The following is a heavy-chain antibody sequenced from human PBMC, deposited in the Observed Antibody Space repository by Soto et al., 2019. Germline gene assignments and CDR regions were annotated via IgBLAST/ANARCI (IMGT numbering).Heavy chain of an antibody. CDR2: IDSSAANI. CDR3: AREEQWLVDY. J-gene: IGHJ4*02. CDR1: GFTFSSYG. V-gene: IGHV3-48*04. Sequence: GGSLRLSCAASGFTFSSYGMNWARQAPGIGLEWVAHIDSSAANISYTDSVRGRFTISRDNAKNSLYLQMNSLRAEDTAMYYCAREEQWLVDYWGQGTLVTVSS. D-gene: IGHD6-19*01.